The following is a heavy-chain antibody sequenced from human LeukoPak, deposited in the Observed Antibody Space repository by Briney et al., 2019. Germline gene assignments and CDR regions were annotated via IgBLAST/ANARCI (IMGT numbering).Heavy chain of an antibody. CDR2: ISYDGSNK. V-gene: IGHV3-30-3*01. Sequence: PGGSLRLSCAASGFTFSSYAMHWVRQAPGKGLEWVAVISYDGSNKYYADSVKGRFTISRDNSKNTLYLQMNSLRAEDTAVYYCANRVFDPWGQGTLVTVSS. CDR1: GFTFSSYA. J-gene: IGHJ5*02. CDR3: ANRVFDP.